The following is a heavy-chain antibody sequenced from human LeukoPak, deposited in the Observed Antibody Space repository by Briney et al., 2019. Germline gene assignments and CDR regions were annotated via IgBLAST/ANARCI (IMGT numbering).Heavy chain of an antibody. Sequence: GGSLRLSCAVSGFTFSSYAMSWVRQAPGKGLEWVSVISGSDESTYYADSVKGRFTISRDNAKNTLYLQMNSLRAEDTAVYYCAKVPSLCHFHSWGQGTLVTVSS. CDR1: GFTFSSYA. V-gene: IGHV3-23*01. CDR3: AKVPSLCHFHS. J-gene: IGHJ4*02. D-gene: IGHD2-21*01. CDR2: ISGSDEST.